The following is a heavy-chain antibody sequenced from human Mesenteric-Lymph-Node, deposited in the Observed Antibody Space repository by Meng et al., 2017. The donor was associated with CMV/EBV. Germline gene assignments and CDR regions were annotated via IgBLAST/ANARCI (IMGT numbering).Heavy chain of an antibody. D-gene: IGHD4-23*01. CDR1: GGSISGYF. CDR3: ARRFGGNLWYFDL. V-gene: IGHV4-59*08. Sequence: CTVSGGSISGYFWSWIRQPPGKGLEWIGYIYYSGSTNYNPSLKSRVTLSVDTSKNQFSLKLSSVTAADTAMYYCARRFGGNLWYFDLWGRGTLVTVSS. J-gene: IGHJ2*01. CDR2: IYYSGST.